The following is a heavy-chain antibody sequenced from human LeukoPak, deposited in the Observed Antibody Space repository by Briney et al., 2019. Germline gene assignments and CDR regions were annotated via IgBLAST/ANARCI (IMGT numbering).Heavy chain of an antibody. J-gene: IGHJ5*02. D-gene: IGHD4-23*01. CDR1: EFTFSSYS. Sequence: GGSLRLSCAASEFTFSSYSMSWVRQAPGKGLEWVSYISSTASSIYYTDSVKGRFTISRDNAENSLYLQMNSLRAEDTAVFYCARDVTYHGGDWFDPWGQGTLVTVSS. CDR3: ARDVTYHGGDWFDP. CDR2: ISSTASSI. V-gene: IGHV3-48*04.